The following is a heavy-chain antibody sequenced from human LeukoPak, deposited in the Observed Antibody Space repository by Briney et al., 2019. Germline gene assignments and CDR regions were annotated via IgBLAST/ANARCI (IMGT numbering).Heavy chain of an antibody. CDR2: IFSGGST. J-gene: IGHJ4*02. Sequence: GGSLRLSCVASGFTVSSNYMSWVRQAPGKGLEWVSAIFSGGSTFYADSVTGRFTISRDNSKNTVYLEMNSLRAEDTAVYYCARGRYCSAGGCYFDSWGQGTLVTVSS. D-gene: IGHD2-15*01. CDR3: ARGRYCSAGGCYFDS. CDR1: GFTVSSNY. V-gene: IGHV3-53*01.